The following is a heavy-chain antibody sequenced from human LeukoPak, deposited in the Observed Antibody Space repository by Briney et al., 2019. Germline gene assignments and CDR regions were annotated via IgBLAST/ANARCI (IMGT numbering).Heavy chain of an antibody. D-gene: IGHD2-2*01. Sequence: TLSLTCAVSGGSISSGGYSWSWIRQPPGKGLEWIGYIYHSGSTYYNPSLKSRVTISVDRSKNQFSLKLSSVTAADTAVYYCATPWVVVPAANYGMDVWGQGTTVTVSS. J-gene: IGHJ6*02. V-gene: IGHV4-30-2*01. CDR3: ATPWVVVPAANYGMDV. CDR2: IYHSGST. CDR1: GGSISSGGYS.